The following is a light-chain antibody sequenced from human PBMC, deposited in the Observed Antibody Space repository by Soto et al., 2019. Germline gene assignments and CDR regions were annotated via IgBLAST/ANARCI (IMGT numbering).Light chain of an antibody. CDR3: QQSYSTPWT. CDR1: QSISSY. V-gene: IGKV1-39*01. Sequence: DIQMTQSPSSLSPSVGERVTITCRASQSISSYLNWYQQKPGKAPKLLIYAASSLQSGVPSRFSGSGSGTDFTPTISSLQPEDFATYYCQQSYSTPWTFGQGTKVEIK. CDR2: AAS. J-gene: IGKJ1*01.